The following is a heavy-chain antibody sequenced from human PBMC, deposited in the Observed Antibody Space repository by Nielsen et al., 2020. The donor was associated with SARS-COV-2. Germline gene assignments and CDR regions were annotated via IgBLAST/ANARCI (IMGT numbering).Heavy chain of an antibody. CDR1: GFTFSSYD. Sequence: GESLKISCAASGFTFSSYDMHWVRQATGKGLEWVSAIGTAGDTYYPGSVKGRFTISRENAKNSLYLQMNSLRAGDTAVYYCARERLSSGYSYGFDYWGQGTLVTVSS. J-gene: IGHJ4*02. V-gene: IGHV3-13*04. CDR3: ARERLSSGYSYGFDY. D-gene: IGHD5-18*01. CDR2: IGTAGDT.